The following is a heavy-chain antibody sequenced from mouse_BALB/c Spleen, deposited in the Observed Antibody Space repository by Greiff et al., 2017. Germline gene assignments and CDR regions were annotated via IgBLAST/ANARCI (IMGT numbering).Heavy chain of an antibody. J-gene: IGHJ2*01. CDR2: ILPGSGST. V-gene: IGHV1-9*01. Sequence: QVQLQQSGAELMKPGASVKISCKATGYTFSSYWIEWVKQRPGHGLEWIGEILPGSGSTNYNEKFKGKATFTADTSSNTAYMQLSSLTSEDSAVYYCARSEGRTYFDYWGQGTTLTVSS. CDR3: ARSEGRTYFDY. CDR1: GYTFSSYW.